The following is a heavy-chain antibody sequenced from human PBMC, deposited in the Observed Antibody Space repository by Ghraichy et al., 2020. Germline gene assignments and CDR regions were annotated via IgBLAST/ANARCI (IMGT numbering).Heavy chain of an antibody. CDR1: GFTFASYG. CDR2: IWYDASKK. V-gene: IGHV3-33*01. Sequence: GGSLRLSCAASGFTFASYGMHWVRQAPGKGLEWVAIIWYDASKKFYGDSVKGRFTVSRDYSNNTVYLQMDSLRVDDTAVYYCATTDFSGYGLPFDHWGQGTLVAVSS. D-gene: IGHD5-12*01. J-gene: IGHJ4*02. CDR3: ATTDFSGYGLPFDH.